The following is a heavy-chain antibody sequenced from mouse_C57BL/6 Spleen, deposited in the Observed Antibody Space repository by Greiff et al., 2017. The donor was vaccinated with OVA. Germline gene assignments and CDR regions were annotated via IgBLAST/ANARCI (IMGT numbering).Heavy chain of an antibody. V-gene: IGHV1-82*01. CDR1: GYAFSSSW. Sequence: VQLQQSGPELVKPGASVKISCKASGYAFSSSWMNWVKQRPGQGLEWIGRIYPGDGDTNYNGKFKGKATLTADKSSSTAYMQLSSLTSEDSAVYFCARAVPAQAPCDYWGQGTTLTVSA. J-gene: IGHJ2*01. CDR3: ARAVPAQAPCDY. CDR2: IYPGDGDT. D-gene: IGHD3-2*02.